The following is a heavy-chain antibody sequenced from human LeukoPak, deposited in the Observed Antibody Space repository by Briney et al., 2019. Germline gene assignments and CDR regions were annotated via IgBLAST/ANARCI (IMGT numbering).Heavy chain of an antibody. CDR1: GASISSGDYY. J-gene: IGHJ4*02. D-gene: IGHD5-18*01. V-gene: IGHV4-30-4*08. CDR3: ARAADTAMNYFDY. CDR2: VYYSGST. Sequence: SETLSLTCTVSGASISSGDYYWSWIRQPPGKGLEWIGDVYYSGSTYYNTSLKSRLTISVDTSKNQFSLKLSSVTAADTAVYYCARAADTAMNYFDYWGQGTLVTVSS.